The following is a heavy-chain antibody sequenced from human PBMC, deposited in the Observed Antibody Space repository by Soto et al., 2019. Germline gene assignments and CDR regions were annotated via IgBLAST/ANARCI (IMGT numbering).Heavy chain of an antibody. V-gene: IGHV3-33*01. CDR2: IWYDGSNK. CDR1: GFTFSSYG. CDR3: ARSSNYYDSSGYPNTVGAFDI. Sequence: QVQLVESGGGVVQPGRSLRLSCAASGFTFSSYGMHWVRQAPGKGLEWVAVIWYDGSNKYYADSVKGRFTISRDNSKNTLYLQMNSLRAEDTAVYYCARSSNYYDSSGYPNTVGAFDIWGQGTMVTVSS. D-gene: IGHD3-22*01. J-gene: IGHJ3*02.